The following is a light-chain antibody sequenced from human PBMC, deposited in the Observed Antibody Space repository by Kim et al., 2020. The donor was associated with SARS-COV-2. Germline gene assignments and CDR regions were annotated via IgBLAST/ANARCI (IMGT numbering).Light chain of an antibody. J-gene: IGLJ3*02. V-gene: IGLV6-57*04. CDR3: QSCDSSDDAWV. Sequence: NFMLTQPHSVSESLGKTITISCTRSSGSIASYYVQWYHQRPCSVPTTVIYENHQRPSGVPDRFSGSIDSSSNSASLSISGLMPKVEADYYCQSCDSSDDAWVFGGGTKVTVL. CDR1: SGSIASYY. CDR2: ENH.